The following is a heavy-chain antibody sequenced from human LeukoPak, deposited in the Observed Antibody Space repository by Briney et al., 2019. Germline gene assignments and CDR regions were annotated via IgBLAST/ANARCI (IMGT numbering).Heavy chain of an antibody. CDR1: GGSINTYY. CDR3: ARDTGTVVDY. Sequence: PSETLSLTCTVSGGSINTYYWSWIRQPPGKGLEWIGYIYYSGSTNYNPSLKSRVTTSVDTSKNQFSLKLSSVTAADTAVYYCARDTGTVVDYWGQGTLVTVPS. V-gene: IGHV4-59*01. D-gene: IGHD4-23*01. J-gene: IGHJ4*02. CDR2: IYYSGST.